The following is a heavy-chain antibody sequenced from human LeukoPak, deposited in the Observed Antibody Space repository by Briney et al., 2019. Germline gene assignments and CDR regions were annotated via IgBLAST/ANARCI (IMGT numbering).Heavy chain of an antibody. J-gene: IGHJ4*02. CDR2: INHSEST. D-gene: IGHD6-19*01. V-gene: IGHV4-34*01. CDR1: GGSFSGYY. Sequence: SETLSLTCAVYGGSFSGYYWSWIRQPPGKGLEWIGEINHSESTNYNPSLKSRITISVDTSRNQFSLKLSSVTAADTAVYYCASLSSSGWYLGWGQGTLVTVSS. CDR3: ASLSSSGWYLG.